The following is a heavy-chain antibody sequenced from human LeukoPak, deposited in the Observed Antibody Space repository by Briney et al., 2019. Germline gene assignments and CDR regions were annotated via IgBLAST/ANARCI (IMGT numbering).Heavy chain of an antibody. V-gene: IGHV1-2*02. J-gene: IGHJ4*02. CDR3: ARDYDSSGYYRSPYFDY. D-gene: IGHD3-22*01. Sequence: GASVKVSCKASGYTFTGYYMHWVRQAPGQGLEWMGWINPNSGGTNYAQKFQGRVTMTRDTSISTAYMELSRLRSDDTAVYYCARDYDSSGYYRSPYFDYWGQGTLVTVSS. CDR1: GYTFTGYY. CDR2: INPNSGGT.